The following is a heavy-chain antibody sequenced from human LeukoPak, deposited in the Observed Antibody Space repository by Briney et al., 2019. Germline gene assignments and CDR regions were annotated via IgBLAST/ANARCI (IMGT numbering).Heavy chain of an antibody. CDR1: GFTFSDYS. V-gene: IGHV3-30*03. CDR2: ISYDGSNK. Sequence: QPGGSLRLSCAASGFTFSDYSMNWVRQAPGKGLEWVAIISYDGSNKYYADSVKGRFTISRDNSKNTLYLQMNSLRAEDTAVYYCARGSPPDYWGQGTLVTVSS. CDR3: ARGSPPDY. J-gene: IGHJ4*02.